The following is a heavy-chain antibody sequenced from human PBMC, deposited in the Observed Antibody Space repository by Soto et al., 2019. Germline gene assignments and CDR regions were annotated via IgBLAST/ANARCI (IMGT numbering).Heavy chain of an antibody. Sequence: QVQLQESGPGLVKPSQTLSLTCTVSGGSISSGGYYWSWIRQHPGKGLEWIGYIYYSGSTYYNPSRKRRVTISVDTSNNQFALKLSSVTAADTAVYYCATSRLLSRDQPLDYWGQGTLVTVSS. CDR3: ATSRLLSRDQPLDY. D-gene: IGHD1-26*01. CDR1: GGSISSGGYY. J-gene: IGHJ4*02. V-gene: IGHV4-31*03. CDR2: IYYSGST.